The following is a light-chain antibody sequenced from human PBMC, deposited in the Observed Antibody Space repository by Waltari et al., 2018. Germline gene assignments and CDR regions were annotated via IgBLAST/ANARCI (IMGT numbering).Light chain of an antibody. J-gene: IGLJ1*01. Sequence: SYVLTQPPSVSVAPGETAMVTCGGNNLGSKSVHWYQQKPGQAPVLVIHYDHDRPSGIPERFSGSNSGNTATLTISRVDTADEADYYCQVWDPSSDVHYVFGAGTRVAVL. V-gene: IGLV3-21*04. CDR2: YDH. CDR3: QVWDPSSDVHYV. CDR1: NLGSKS.